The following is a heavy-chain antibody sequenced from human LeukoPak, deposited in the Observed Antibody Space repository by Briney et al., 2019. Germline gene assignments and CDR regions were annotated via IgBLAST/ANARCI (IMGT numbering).Heavy chain of an antibody. J-gene: IGHJ4*02. CDR3: ARDLRYSSSPQYYFDY. V-gene: IGHV1-46*01. D-gene: IGHD6-6*01. CDR1: GYTFTSYY. CDR2: INPSGGST. Sequence: ASVKVSCKASGYTFTSYYMHWVRQAPGQGLEWMGIINPSGGSTSYAQKFQGRVTMTRDTSTSTVHMELSSLRSEDTAVYYCARDLRYSSSPQYYFDYWGQGTLVTVSS.